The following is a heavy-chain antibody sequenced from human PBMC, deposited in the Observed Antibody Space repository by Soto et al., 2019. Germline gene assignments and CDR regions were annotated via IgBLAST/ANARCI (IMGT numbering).Heavy chain of an antibody. CDR2: LIPIFGAA. Sequence: QVQLVQSGAEVRKPGSSVKVSCKISGGTFTNYVISWLRQAPGQGLEWMGGLIPIFGAANLAQKFQGRVTITADESTSTVNMELSSLTSEDTAVYYCATGRSSPNFDPWGQGTLVTVSS. D-gene: IGHD6-6*01. V-gene: IGHV1-69*01. CDR1: GGTFTNYV. CDR3: ATGRSSPNFDP. J-gene: IGHJ5*02.